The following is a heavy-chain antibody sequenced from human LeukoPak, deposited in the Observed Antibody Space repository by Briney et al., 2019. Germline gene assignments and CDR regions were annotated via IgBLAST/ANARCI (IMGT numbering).Heavy chain of an antibody. CDR1: GGSISSYY. CDR2: IYTSGST. Sequence: PSETLSLTCTVSGGSISSYYWSWIRQPPGKGLEWIGYIYTSGSTNYNPSLKSRVTISVDTSKNQFSLKLSSVTAADTAVYYCARHGPYSSGWTDWFDPWGQGTLVTVSS. V-gene: IGHV4-4*09. CDR3: ARHGPYSSGWTDWFDP. J-gene: IGHJ5*02. D-gene: IGHD6-19*01.